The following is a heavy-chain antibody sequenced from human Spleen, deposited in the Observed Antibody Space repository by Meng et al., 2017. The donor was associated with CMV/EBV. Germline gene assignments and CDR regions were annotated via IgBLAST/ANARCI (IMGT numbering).Heavy chain of an antibody. CDR1: GGSFSSSSYY. V-gene: IGHV4-39*07. CDR2: IYYSGST. D-gene: IGHD2-2*02. J-gene: IGHJ4*02. Sequence: SETLSLTCTVSGGSFSSSSYYWGWIRQPPGKGLEWIGSIYYSGSTYYNPSLKSRVTISVDTSKNQFSLKLSSVTAADTAVYYCARRYCISASCYRGFDYWGQGTLVTVSS. CDR3: ARRYCISASCYRGFDY.